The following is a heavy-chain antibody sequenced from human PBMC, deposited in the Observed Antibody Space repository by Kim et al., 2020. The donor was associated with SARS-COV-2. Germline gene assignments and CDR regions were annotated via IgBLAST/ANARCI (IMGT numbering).Heavy chain of an antibody. V-gene: IGHV1-18*01. Sequence: ASVKVSCKASGYTFTSYGISWVRQAPGQGLEWMGWISAYNGNTNYAQKLQGRVTMTTDTSTSTAYMELRSLRSDDTAVYYCARVDRIAAAGVWFDPWGQGTLVTVSS. D-gene: IGHD6-13*01. CDR1: GYTFTSYG. CDR3: ARVDRIAAAGVWFDP. CDR2: ISAYNGNT. J-gene: IGHJ5*02.